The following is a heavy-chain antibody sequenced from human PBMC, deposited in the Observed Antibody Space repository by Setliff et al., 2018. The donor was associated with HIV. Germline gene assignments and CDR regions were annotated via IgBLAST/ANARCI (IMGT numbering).Heavy chain of an antibody. CDR1: GGTFSSYA. Sequence: SVKVSCKASGGTFSSYAISWVRQAPGQGLEWMGGIIPIFGAANYAQKFQGRVTITADESTSTAYMELSSLRSEDTAVYYCARPSDTAMVTVGHYYYGIDVWGQGTTVTVSS. D-gene: IGHD5-18*01. V-gene: IGHV1-69*13. CDR3: ARPSDTAMVTVGHYYYGIDV. J-gene: IGHJ6*02. CDR2: IIPIFGAA.